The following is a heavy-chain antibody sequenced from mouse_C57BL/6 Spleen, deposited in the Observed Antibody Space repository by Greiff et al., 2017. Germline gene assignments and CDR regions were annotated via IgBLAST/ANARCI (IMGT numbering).Heavy chain of an antibody. V-gene: IGHV1-52*01. CDR1: GYTFTSYW. Sequence: QVQLQQPVAELVRPGSSVKLSCKASGYTFTSYWMHWVKQSPIQGLEWIGNIDPSDSETQSNQQFTDKAPLTVDKSSSTAYMQLSSLTSEDSAVYYCARGGITTLVADYAMDYWGQGTSVTVSA. CDR3: ARGGITTLVADYAMDY. D-gene: IGHD1-1*01. J-gene: IGHJ4*01. CDR2: IDPSDSET.